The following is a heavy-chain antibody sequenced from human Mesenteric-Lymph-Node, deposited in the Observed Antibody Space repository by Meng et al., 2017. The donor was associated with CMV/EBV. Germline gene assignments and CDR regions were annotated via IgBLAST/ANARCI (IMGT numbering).Heavy chain of an antibody. J-gene: IGHJ4*02. D-gene: IGHD3-22*01. V-gene: IGHV3-15*01. CDR3: TTDNWDRDYYDSSGYYLNY. Sequence: GESLKISCAASEFTFSNAWMSWVRQAPGKGLEWVGRIKSKTDGGTTDYAAPVKGRFTISRDDSKTTLYLQMNSLKIEDTAVYYCTTDNWDRDYYDSSGYYLNYWGQGTLVTVSS. CDR2: IKSKTDGGTT. CDR1: EFTFSNAW.